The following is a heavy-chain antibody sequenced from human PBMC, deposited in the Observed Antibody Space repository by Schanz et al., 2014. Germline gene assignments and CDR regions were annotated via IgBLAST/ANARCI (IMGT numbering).Heavy chain of an antibody. D-gene: IGHD4-17*01. CDR3: ARPRFDYGEVDY. CDR1: GFSLNTYG. V-gene: IGHV3-33*01. J-gene: IGHJ4*02. CDR2: IWNNGVTK. Sequence: QAQLMGSGGGVVQPGTSLILSCSVSGFSLNTYGIHWFRQPAGKGLEWVAVIWNNGVTKYYADSVRGRFTISRDRFQNTLYLRMSSLRAEDTAVYYCARPRFDYGEVDYWGRGTLVTVSS.